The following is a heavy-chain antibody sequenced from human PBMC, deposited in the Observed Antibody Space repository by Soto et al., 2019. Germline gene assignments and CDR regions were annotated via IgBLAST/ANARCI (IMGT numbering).Heavy chain of an antibody. D-gene: IGHD6-13*01. CDR3: AKDLAAARGPYNWSDP. J-gene: IGHJ5*02. CDR2: IWYDGSNK. CDR1: GYTFSSYG. V-gene: IGHV3-33*06. Sequence: PAGSLSLSCTASGYTFSSYGMHWVRQAPGKGLEWVAVIWYDGSNKYYAYSVKGRFTISRDNSKNKLYRKTNSQRPEDTAVDHGAKDLAAARGPYNWSDPWGQGTMVTVSS.